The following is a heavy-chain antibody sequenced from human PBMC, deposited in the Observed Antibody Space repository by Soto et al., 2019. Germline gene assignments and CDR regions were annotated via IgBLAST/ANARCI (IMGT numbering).Heavy chain of an antibody. CDR1: GGSISSYY. J-gene: IGHJ4*02. D-gene: IGHD4-17*01. V-gene: IGHV4-59*01. CDR2: IYYSGST. Sequence: TSETLSLTCTVSGGSISSYYWSWIRQPPGKGLEWIGYIYYSGSTNYNPSLKSRVTISVDTSKNQFSLKLSSVTAADTAVYYCARGPTVTTRLIDYWGQGTLVTVSS. CDR3: ARGPTVTTRLIDY.